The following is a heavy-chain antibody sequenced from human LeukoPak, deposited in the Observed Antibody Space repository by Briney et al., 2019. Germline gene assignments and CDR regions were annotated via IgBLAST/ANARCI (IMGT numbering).Heavy chain of an antibody. J-gene: IGHJ4*02. Sequence: GGSLRLSCAASGFTFSSFEMNWVRQAPGKGLEWVSYISGSGGIIYYADSVKGRFTISKDNAQNSLALQMNSLTAEDTAVYYCARDRYFGSGSWDYWGQGTLVTVSS. V-gene: IGHV3-48*03. D-gene: IGHD3-10*01. CDR3: ARDRYFGSGSWDY. CDR2: ISGSGGII. CDR1: GFTFSSFE.